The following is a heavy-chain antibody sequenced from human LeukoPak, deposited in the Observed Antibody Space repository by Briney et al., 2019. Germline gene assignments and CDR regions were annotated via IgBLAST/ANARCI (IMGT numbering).Heavy chain of an antibody. CDR1: GGSISSYY. V-gene: IGHV4-4*09. Sequence: SETLSLTCTVSGGSISSYYWSWIRQPPGKGLEWIGYIFTRGSTSYNPSLKSRVTISEDTSKNQFSLKLSSVTAADTAVYYCARHDSGIAARPFDNWGQGTLVTVSS. CDR3: ARHDSGIAARPFDN. CDR2: IFTRGST. D-gene: IGHD6-6*01. J-gene: IGHJ4*02.